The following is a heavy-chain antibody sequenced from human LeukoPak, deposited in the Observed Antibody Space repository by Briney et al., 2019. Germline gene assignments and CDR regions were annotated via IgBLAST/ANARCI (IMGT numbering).Heavy chain of an antibody. V-gene: IGHV1-8*03. J-gene: IGHJ4*02. CDR1: GYTFTSYD. Sequence: ASVKVSCKASGYTFTSYDINWVRQATGQGLEWMGWMNPNSGNTGYAQKFQGRVTITRNTSISTAYMELSSLRSEDTAVYYCARGWDMRVVTPGYWGQGTLVTVSS. CDR2: MNPNSGNT. D-gene: IGHD4-23*01. CDR3: ARGWDMRVVTPGY.